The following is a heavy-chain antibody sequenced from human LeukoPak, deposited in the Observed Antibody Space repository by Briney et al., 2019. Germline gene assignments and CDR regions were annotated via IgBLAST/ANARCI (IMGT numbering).Heavy chain of an antibody. V-gene: IGHV3-74*01. CDR3: ARAGSGDSSGWYAAFDI. J-gene: IGHJ3*02. CDR1: GFTFSSYW. CDR2: INSDGSST. D-gene: IGHD6-19*01. Sequence: GGSLRLSCTASGFTFSSYWLHWVRQPPGKGLVWVSRINSDGSSTSYADSVKRRFTISRDNAKNTLYLQMNSLRAEDTAVYYCARAGSGDSSGWYAAFDIWGQGTMVTVSS.